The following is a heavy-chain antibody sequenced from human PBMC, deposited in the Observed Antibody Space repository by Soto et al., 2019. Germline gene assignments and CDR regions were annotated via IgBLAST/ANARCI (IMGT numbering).Heavy chain of an antibody. CDR1: GYTFTRSG. Sequence: QVQLVQSGAEVKKPGASVKVSCKASGYTFTRSGISWVRQAPGQGLEWMGWISTYNGDTNYAQTFQGRVTMTTDTSXRTVYMELRSLRSDDTAVYYCAREGGAPYYHYGMDVWGQGTPVTVSS. V-gene: IGHV1-18*01. CDR2: ISTYNGDT. CDR3: AREGGAPYYHYGMDV. J-gene: IGHJ6*02. D-gene: IGHD3-10*01.